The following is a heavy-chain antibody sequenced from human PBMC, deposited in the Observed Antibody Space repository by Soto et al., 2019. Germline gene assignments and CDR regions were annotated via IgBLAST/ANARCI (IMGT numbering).Heavy chain of an antibody. J-gene: IGHJ4*02. Sequence: GGSLRLSCAASGFTFSGSDMHWVRQAPGKGLEWVGRIRTKPNNDATEYAASVKDRFIISRDDSKNTAYLQMNSLKTDDTAMYYCTKRYCSGGSCHFDCWGQGTLVTVSS. CDR3: TKRYCSGGSCHFDC. D-gene: IGHD2-15*01. V-gene: IGHV3-73*01. CDR1: GFTFSGSD. CDR2: IRTKPNNDAT.